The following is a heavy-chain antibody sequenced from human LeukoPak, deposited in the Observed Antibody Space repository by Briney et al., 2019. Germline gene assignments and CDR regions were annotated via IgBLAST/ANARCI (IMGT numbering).Heavy chain of an antibody. CDR3: YLYDFWSGYASYNYGMDV. CDR2: IYYSGST. CDR1: GGSISSYY. D-gene: IGHD3-3*01. Sequence: SETLSLTCTVSGGSISSYYWGWIRQPPGKGLEWIGSIYYSGSTYYNPSLKSRVTISVDTSKNQFSLKLSSVTAADTAVYYCYLYDFWSGYASYNYGMDVWGQGTTVTVSS. J-gene: IGHJ6*02. V-gene: IGHV4-39*01.